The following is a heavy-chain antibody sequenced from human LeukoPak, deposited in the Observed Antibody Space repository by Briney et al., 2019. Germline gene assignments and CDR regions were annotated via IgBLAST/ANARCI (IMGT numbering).Heavy chain of an antibody. Sequence: SQTLSLTCTVSGGSISSGGYYWSWIRQHPGKGLEWIGYIYYSGSTYYNPSLKSRVTISVDTSKNQFSLKLSSVTAAGTAVYYCARVLRYYYGSGEFDPWGQGALVTVSS. CDR2: IYYSGST. D-gene: IGHD3-10*01. J-gene: IGHJ5*02. CDR3: ARVLRYYYGSGEFDP. CDR1: GGSISSGGYY. V-gene: IGHV4-31*03.